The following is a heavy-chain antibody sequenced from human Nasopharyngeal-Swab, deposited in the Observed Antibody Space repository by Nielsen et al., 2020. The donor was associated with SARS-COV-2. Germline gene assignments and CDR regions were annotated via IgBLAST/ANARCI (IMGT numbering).Heavy chain of an antibody. CDR3: ARDDGDVPGMTGSGPPGGY. V-gene: IGHV1-2*06. CDR2: INPHSGDT. J-gene: IGHJ4*02. Sequence: SVKVSCKASGYAFTDYYMHWVRQAPGEGLEYMGRINPHSGDTNFAQKFQGRVTVTRDTSINTAYMELSSLRFDDTAVYYCARDDGDVPGMTGSGPPGGYWGQGTLVTVSS. CDR1: GYAFTDYY. D-gene: IGHD1-14*01.